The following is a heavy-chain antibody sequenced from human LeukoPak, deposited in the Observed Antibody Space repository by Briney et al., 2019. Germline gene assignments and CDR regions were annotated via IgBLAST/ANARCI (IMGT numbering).Heavy chain of an antibody. CDR2: MNPNSGNT. Sequence: ASVKVSCKASGYTFTSYYMHWVRQAPGQGLEWMGWMNPNSGNTGYAQKFQGRVTMTRNTSISTAYMELSSLRSEDTAVYYCARGLRWEIDYWGQGTLVTVSS. CDR1: GYTFTSYY. J-gene: IGHJ4*02. V-gene: IGHV1-8*02. D-gene: IGHD1-26*01. CDR3: ARGLRWEIDY.